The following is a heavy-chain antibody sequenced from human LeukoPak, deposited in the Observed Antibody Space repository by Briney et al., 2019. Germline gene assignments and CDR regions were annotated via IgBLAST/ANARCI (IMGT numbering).Heavy chain of an antibody. Sequence: PSETLSLTCTVSGGSISSGSYYWSWIRQPAGKGLEWIGRIYTSGSTNYNPSLKSRVTISVDTSKNQFSLKLSSVTAADTAVYYCARDRDFWSGYSDWGQGTLVTVSS. V-gene: IGHV4-61*02. CDR2: IYTSGST. J-gene: IGHJ4*02. D-gene: IGHD3-3*01. CDR3: ARDRDFWSGYSD. CDR1: GGSISSGSYY.